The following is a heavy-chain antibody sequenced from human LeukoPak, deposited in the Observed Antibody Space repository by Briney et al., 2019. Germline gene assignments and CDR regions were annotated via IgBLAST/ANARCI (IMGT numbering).Heavy chain of an antibody. CDR3: ARGRGAMLY. V-gene: IGHV4-34*01. D-gene: IGHD3-16*01. J-gene: IGHJ4*02. CDR2: INHSGST. Sequence: KPSETLSLTCAVYGGSFSGYYWSWIRQPPGKGLEWIGEINHSGSTNYNPSLKSRVTISVDTSKNQFSLKLSSVTAADTAVYYCARGRGAMLYWGQGTLVTISS. CDR1: GGSFSGYY.